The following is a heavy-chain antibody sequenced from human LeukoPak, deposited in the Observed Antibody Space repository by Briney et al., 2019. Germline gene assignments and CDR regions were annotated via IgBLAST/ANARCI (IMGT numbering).Heavy chain of an antibody. Sequence: GGSLRFSCAASGFTFSSYSINWVRQAPGKGLEWVSSISSSSNYIYYADSVKGRFTISRDNAKNSLYLQMNSLRAEDTAVYYCARGYYFDYWGQGTLVTVSS. CDR2: ISSSSNYI. J-gene: IGHJ4*02. V-gene: IGHV3-21*01. CDR1: GFTFSSYS. CDR3: ARGYYFDY.